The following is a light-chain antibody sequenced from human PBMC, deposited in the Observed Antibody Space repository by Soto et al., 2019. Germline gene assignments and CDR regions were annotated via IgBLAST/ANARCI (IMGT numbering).Light chain of an antibody. Sequence: EIVLTQSPGTLSLSPGERATLSCRASQSVSSSYLAWYQQKPGQAPRLLIYGAYSRATGIPDRFGGSGSGTDFTLTITRLEPEDFAVYYCQQYGSSPWTFGQGTNVEIK. CDR1: QSVSSSY. J-gene: IGKJ1*01. CDR2: GAY. V-gene: IGKV3-20*01. CDR3: QQYGSSPWT.